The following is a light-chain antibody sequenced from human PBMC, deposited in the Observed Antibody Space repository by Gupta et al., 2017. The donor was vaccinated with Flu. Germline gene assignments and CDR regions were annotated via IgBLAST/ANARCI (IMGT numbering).Light chain of an antibody. J-gene: IGKJ3*01. CDR3: LHDGSYPSG. Sequence: AIPLTQSPSSLSSSVGDRVTITCRASQDIRNELAWYQQKPGKAPKVLIYVASSLASGVPSRFSGSGFGTDFTLTISSLQPEDSATYNCLHDGSYPSGFGPGTKVEVK. CDR1: QDIRNE. V-gene: IGKV1-6*01. CDR2: VAS.